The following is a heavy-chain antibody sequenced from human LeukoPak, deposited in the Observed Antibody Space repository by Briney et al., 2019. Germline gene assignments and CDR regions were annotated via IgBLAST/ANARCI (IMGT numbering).Heavy chain of an antibody. V-gene: IGHV5-51*01. Sequence: ESLKISCKGSGYSFTSCWIGWVRQMPGKGLEWMGIIYPGDSDTRYSPSFQGQVTISADKSISTAYLQWNSLRASDTAMYYCARHQYYYDTRGYYIDYWGQGTLVSVSS. CDR2: IYPGDSDT. J-gene: IGHJ4*02. CDR3: ARHQYYYDTRGYYIDY. D-gene: IGHD3-22*01. CDR1: GYSFTSCW.